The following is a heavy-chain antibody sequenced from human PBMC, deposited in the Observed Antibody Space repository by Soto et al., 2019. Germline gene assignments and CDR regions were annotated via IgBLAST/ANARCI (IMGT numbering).Heavy chain of an antibody. J-gene: IGHJ4*02. CDR1: GGSISSYY. D-gene: IGHD2-15*01. CDR3: ARSRIYCSGGSCYPRHYYFDY. Sequence: SETLSLTCTVSGGSISSYYWSWIRQPAGKGLEWIGRIYTSGSTNYNPSLKSRVTMSVDTTKNQFSLKLSSVTAADTAVYYCARSRIYCSGGSCYPRHYYFDYWGQGTLVTVSS. V-gene: IGHV4-4*07. CDR2: IYTSGST.